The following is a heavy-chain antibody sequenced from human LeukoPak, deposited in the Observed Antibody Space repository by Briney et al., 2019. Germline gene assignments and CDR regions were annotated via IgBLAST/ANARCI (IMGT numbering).Heavy chain of an antibody. CDR1: GGSISSSSYY. J-gene: IGHJ4*02. Sequence: SETLSLTCTVSGGSISSSSYYWGWIRQPPGKGLEWIGSIYYSGSTYYNPSLKSRVTISVDTSKNQFSLKLSSVTAADTAVYYCARGLSGRYFDYWGQGTLVTVSS. V-gene: IGHV4-39*07. CDR3: ARGLSGRYFDY. D-gene: IGHD1-14*01. CDR2: IYYSGST.